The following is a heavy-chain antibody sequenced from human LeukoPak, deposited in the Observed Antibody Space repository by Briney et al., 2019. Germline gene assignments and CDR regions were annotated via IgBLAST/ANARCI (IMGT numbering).Heavy chain of an antibody. J-gene: IGHJ4*02. CDR2: VSTSNGNT. Sequence: ASVKVSCKASGYTFTNYGITWVRQAPGQGLEWMGWVSTSNGNTNNAQKFQGRVTMTTDTSTSTAYMELRSLSSDDTAVYYCATDSPDLVRGVMGDYWGQGTLVTVSS. CDR3: ATDSPDLVRGVMGDY. D-gene: IGHD3-10*01. CDR1: GYTFTNYG. V-gene: IGHV1-18*01.